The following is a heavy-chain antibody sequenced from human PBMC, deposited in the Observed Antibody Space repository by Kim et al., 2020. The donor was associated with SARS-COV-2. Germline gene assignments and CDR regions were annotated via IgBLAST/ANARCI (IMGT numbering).Heavy chain of an antibody. D-gene: IGHD6-19*01. Sequence: GGSLRLSCAASGFTFSDYYMSWIRQAPGKGLEWVSYISGGGGTIYYADSVKGRSTISRDNARSSLYLQLNSLRGEDTAVYYCARDQVAGPDYWGQGNLVT. V-gene: IGHV3-11*01. CDR1: GFTFSDYY. CDR3: ARDQVAGPDY. CDR2: ISGGGGTI. J-gene: IGHJ4*02.